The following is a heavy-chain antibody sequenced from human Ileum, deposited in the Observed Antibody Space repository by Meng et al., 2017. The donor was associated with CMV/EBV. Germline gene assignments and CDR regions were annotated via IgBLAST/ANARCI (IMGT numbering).Heavy chain of an antibody. CDR2: LFHNGST. J-gene: IGHJ4*02. V-gene: IGHV4-39*07. Sequence: QLQLQESGPGLVKCSEALSLSGPVSGGSIRSSAYYWGWIRQPPGKGLEWIGTLFHNGSTYYNPSVKSRATVSLDTSKIQLSLELSSVTAADTAVYYCVKGLRRYVYNDGYWGQGILVTVSS. D-gene: IGHD5-24*01. CDR3: VKGLRRYVYNDGY. CDR1: GGSIRSSAYY.